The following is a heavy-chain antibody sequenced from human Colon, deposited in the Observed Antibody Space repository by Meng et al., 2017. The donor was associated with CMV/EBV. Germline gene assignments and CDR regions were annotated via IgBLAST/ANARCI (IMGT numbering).Heavy chain of an antibody. J-gene: IGHJ4*02. CDR1: GFSFSSYG. CDR2: IRYDGTNK. V-gene: IGHV3-30*02. CDR3: ARDYFMVGTVTNFDY. D-gene: IGHD4-17*01. Sequence: GGSLRLSCAASGFSFSSYGMHWVRRAPGKGLEWVAFIRYDGTNKYYADSVKGRFTISRDNAKNSLYLQMNSLRAEDTAVYYCARDYFMVGTVTNFDYWGQGTLVTVSS.